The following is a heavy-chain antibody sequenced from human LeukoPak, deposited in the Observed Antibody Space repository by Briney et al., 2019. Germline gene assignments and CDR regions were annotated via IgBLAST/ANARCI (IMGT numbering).Heavy chain of an antibody. CDR2: IYATGNT. Sequence: AAETLSLTCSVSGGSMRSGSSFWSWIRQPAGKGLEWIGRIYATGNTNYNPSLERRVTISVDTSKNQFSLELTSVTAADTAVYYCASELGSDYGGYSPWGRGTLVTVSS. CDR1: GGSMRSGSSF. V-gene: IGHV4-61*02. J-gene: IGHJ5*02. D-gene: IGHD4-23*01. CDR3: ASELGSDYGGYSP.